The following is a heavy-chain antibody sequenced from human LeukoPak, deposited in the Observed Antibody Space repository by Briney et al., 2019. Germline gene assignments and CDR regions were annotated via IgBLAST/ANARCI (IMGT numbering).Heavy chain of an antibody. J-gene: IGHJ6*02. CDR3: AREEDIVVVPAAIHYYYGMDV. CDR1: GYTFTSYY. CDR2: INPSGGST. D-gene: IGHD2-2*02. V-gene: IGHV1-46*01. Sequence: ASVKVSCKASGYTFTSYYMHWVRQAPGQGLEWMGIINPSGGSTSYAQKFQGRVTMTRDTSTSTVYMELSSLRSEDTAVYYCAREEDIVVVPAAIHYYYGMDVWGQGTTVTVSS.